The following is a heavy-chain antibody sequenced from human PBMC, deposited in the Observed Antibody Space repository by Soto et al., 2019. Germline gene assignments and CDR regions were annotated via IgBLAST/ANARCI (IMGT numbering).Heavy chain of an antibody. CDR2: ISAYNGNT. CDR1: GYTFTSYG. V-gene: IGHV1-18*01. D-gene: IGHD1-26*01. Sequence: GASVKVSCKASGYTFTSYGISWVRQAPGQGLEWVGWISAYNGNTNYAQKFQGRVTMTTDTSTSTAYMELRSLRSDDTAVYYCARVGIVGATNWFDPWGQGTLVTVSS. J-gene: IGHJ5*02. CDR3: ARVGIVGATNWFDP.